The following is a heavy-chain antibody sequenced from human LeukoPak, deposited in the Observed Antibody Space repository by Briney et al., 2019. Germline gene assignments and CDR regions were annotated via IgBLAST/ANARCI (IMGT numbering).Heavy chain of an antibody. Sequence: ASVKLSCKASGYTFTGYYMHWVRQAPGHGLEWMGWINPNSGGTNYAQKFQGRVTMTRDTSISTAYMELSRLRSDDTAVYYWARDPGYYYGMDVWGQGTTVTVSS. V-gene: IGHV1-2*02. CDR2: INPNSGGT. J-gene: IGHJ6*02. CDR1: GYTFTGYY. CDR3: ARDPGYYYGMDV.